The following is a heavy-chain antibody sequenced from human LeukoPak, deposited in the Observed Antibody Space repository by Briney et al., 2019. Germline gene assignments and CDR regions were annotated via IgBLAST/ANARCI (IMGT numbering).Heavy chain of an antibody. Sequence: SETLSLTCAVSGGSISSSNWWSWVRQPPGKGLEWIGEIYHSGSTNYDPSLKSRATISVDKSKNQFSLKLSSVTAADTAVYYCARVRMAAGTLYYFDYWGQGTLVTVSS. J-gene: IGHJ4*02. D-gene: IGHD6-13*01. V-gene: IGHV4-4*02. CDR2: IYHSGST. CDR1: GGSISSSNW. CDR3: ARVRMAAGTLYYFDY.